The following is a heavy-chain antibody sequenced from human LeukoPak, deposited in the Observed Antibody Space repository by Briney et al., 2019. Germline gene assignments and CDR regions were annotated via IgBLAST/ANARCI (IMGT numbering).Heavy chain of an antibody. J-gene: IGHJ1*01. V-gene: IGHV3-30*03. CDR3: ASIAGYSSSWYTYAEYFQH. CDR1: GFTFSSYG. Sequence: GGSLRLSCAASGFTFSSYGMHWVRQAPGKGLGWVAVISYDGSNKYYADSVKGRFTISKHNPKNTLYLQMTRLRAEDTAVYYCASIAGYSSSWYTYAEYFQHWGQGTLVTVSS. D-gene: IGHD6-13*01. CDR2: ISYDGSNK.